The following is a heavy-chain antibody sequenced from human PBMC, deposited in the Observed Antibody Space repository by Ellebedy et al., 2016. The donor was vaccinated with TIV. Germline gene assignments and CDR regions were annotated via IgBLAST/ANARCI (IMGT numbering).Heavy chain of an antibody. V-gene: IGHV4-39*07. D-gene: IGHD3-22*01. CDR3: AREVYYDSSGYYFYFDY. J-gene: IGHJ4*02. CDR2: IYYSGST. CDR1: GGSISSSSYY. Sequence: SETLSPTXTVSGGSISSSSYYWGWIRQPPGKGLEWIGSIYYSGSTYYNPSLKSRVTISVDTSKNQFSLKLSSVTAADTAVYYCAREVYYDSSGYYFYFDYWGQGTLVTVSS.